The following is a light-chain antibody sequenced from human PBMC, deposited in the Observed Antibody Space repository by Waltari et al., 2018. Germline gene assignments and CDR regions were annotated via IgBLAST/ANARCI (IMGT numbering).Light chain of an antibody. CDR2: GNN. Sequence: QSVLTQPPSVSGAPGQRTTISCTGTSPNIGAGYDVHWYLQLPGTAPKLFMLGNNNRPSGVPDRFSASKSDTSASLAITGLQAEDEADYYCQSYDSSLSGVLFGGGTKLTVL. CDR3: QSYDSSLSGVL. V-gene: IGLV1-40*01. CDR1: SPNIGAGYD. J-gene: IGLJ2*01.